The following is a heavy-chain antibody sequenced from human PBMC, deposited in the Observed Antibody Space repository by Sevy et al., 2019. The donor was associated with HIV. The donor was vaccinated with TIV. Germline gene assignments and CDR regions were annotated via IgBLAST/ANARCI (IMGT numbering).Heavy chain of an antibody. CDR1: GGSISSYY. CDR3: GRGGGSWYGGYYYYYYMDV. Sequence: SETLSLTCTVSGGSISSYYWSWIRQPPGKGLEWIGYIYYSGSFNYNPSLKSRVTISVDTSKNQFSLKLSSVTAADTAVYYCGRGGGSWYGGYYYYYYMDVWGKGTTVTVSS. V-gene: IGHV4-59*01. D-gene: IGHD6-13*01. J-gene: IGHJ6*03. CDR2: IYYSGSF.